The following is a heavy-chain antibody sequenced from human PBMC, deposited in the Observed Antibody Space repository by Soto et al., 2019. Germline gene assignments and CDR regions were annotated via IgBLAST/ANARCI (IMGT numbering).Heavy chain of an antibody. CDR3: ARAKRSIEAAADFDY. Sequence: ASVKVSCKASGYTFTSYYMHWVRQAPGQGLEWMGIINPSGGSTSYAQKFQGRVTMTRDTSTSTVYMELSSLRSEDTALYYCARAKRSIEAAADFDYWGQGTLVTVSS. CDR2: INPSGGST. V-gene: IGHV1-46*03. D-gene: IGHD6-13*01. CDR1: GYTFTSYY. J-gene: IGHJ4*02.